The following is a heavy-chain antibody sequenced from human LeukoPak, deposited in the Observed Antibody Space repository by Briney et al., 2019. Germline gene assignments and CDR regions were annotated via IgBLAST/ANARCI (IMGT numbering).Heavy chain of an antibody. V-gene: IGHV4-59*08. CDR1: GGSISGYY. CDR3: ARSIIVVVAAGALDI. J-gene: IGHJ3*02. D-gene: IGHD2-21*02. CDR2: IYHSGNT. Sequence: SETLSLTCSVSGGSISGYYCNWIRQPPGKGLEWIGYIYHSGNTNSNPSLKSRVTISVDTTKNQFSLKLSSVTAADTAVYYCARSIIVVVAAGALDIWGQGTMVTVSS.